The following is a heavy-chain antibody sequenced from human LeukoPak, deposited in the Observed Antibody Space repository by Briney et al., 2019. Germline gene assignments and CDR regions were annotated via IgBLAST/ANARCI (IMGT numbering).Heavy chain of an antibody. CDR1: GYTFTDYY. J-gene: IGHJ4*02. D-gene: IGHD5/OR15-5a*01. CDR2: VDPKTGAT. V-gene: IGHV1-2*02. Sequence: ASVKVSCKASGYTFTDYYFHWVRQAPGQGLEWMGFVDPKTGATNYAQKFEGRVTMTRDTSISTASMELTSLRSDDSALYFCARLALSPTLDYWGQGTLVTVSS. CDR3: ARLALSPTLDY.